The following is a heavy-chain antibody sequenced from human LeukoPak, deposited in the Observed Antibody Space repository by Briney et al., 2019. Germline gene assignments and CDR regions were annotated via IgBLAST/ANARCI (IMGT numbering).Heavy chain of an antibody. D-gene: IGHD2/OR15-2a*01. V-gene: IGHV3-74*01. CDR1: GNYW. J-gene: IGHJ4*02. Sequence: GSLRLSCVASGNYWMHWVRQAPGKGLVWVSHINSDGSWTSYADSVKGRFTISKDNAKNTVYLQMNSLRAEDTAVYYCVSFYETHWGRGTLVTVSS. CDR3: VSFYETH. CDR2: INSDGSWT.